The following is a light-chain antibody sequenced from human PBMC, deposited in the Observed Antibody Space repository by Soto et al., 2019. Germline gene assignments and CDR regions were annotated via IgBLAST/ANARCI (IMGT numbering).Light chain of an antibody. CDR3: QQYNSYAGP. J-gene: IGKJ3*01. V-gene: IGKV1-5*01. CDR2: AAS. CDR1: QSISSW. Sequence: DIQVTQAPSILSASVGDRVTITCRASQSISSWLSWYQQKPGQAPKLLIYAASSLSRGVPSRFRGRGSGPAFTLTISILHHDYFTSYYRQQYNSYAGPFGPGTKVAI.